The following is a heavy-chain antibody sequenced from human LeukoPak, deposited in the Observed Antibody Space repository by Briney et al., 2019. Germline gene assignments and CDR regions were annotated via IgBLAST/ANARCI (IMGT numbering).Heavy chain of an antibody. CDR3: ARGVGDYKEFQH. Sequence: GGSLRLSCAASGFTFSNAWMSWVRQAPGKGLEWVGRIKSKTDGGTTDYAAPVKGRFTISRDNSKNTLYLQMNSLKTEDTAVYYCARGVGDYKEFQHWGQGTLVTVSS. J-gene: IGHJ1*01. V-gene: IGHV3-15*01. CDR1: GFTFSNAW. D-gene: IGHD1-26*01. CDR2: IKSKTDGGTT.